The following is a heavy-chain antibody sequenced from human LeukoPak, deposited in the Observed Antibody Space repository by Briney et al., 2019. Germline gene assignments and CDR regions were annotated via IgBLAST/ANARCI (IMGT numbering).Heavy chain of an antibody. CDR3: ARWGSGTSPFDD. CDR2: IYHSGST. J-gene: IGHJ4*02. V-gene: IGHV4-4*02. Sequence: SGTLSLTCAVSGGSISSSNWWRWVRHPPGKGLEWIGEIYHSGSTNYKPSLKSRVTISVDKAKNQFSLKLSSVTAADTAVYFCARWGSGTSPFDDWGQGTLVTVSS. CDR1: GGSISSSNW. D-gene: IGHD3-16*01.